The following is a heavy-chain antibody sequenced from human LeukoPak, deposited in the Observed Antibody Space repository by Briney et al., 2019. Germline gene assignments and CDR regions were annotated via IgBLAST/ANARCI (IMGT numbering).Heavy chain of an antibody. CDR3: AKDLDYYGSGRILPHY. Sequence: GRSLRLSCAASGFTFSSYGMHRVRQAPGKGLEWVAVISYDGSNKYYADSVKGRFTISRDNSKNTLYLQMNSLRAEDTAVYYCAKDLDYYGSGRILPHYWGQGTLVTVSS. D-gene: IGHD3-10*01. CDR2: ISYDGSNK. V-gene: IGHV3-30*18. J-gene: IGHJ4*02. CDR1: GFTFSSYG.